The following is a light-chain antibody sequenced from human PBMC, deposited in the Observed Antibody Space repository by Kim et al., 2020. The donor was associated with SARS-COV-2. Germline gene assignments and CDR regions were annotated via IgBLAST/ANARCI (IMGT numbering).Light chain of an antibody. J-gene: IGKJ3*01. CDR3: QQYNNWTRGT. V-gene: IGKV3-15*01. CDR1: QSVSSN. CDR2: GAS. Sequence: EIVMTQSPATLSVSPGERATLSCRASQSVSSNLAWYQQKPGQAPRLLIYGASTRATGIPARFSGSGSGTEFTLTISSLQSEDFAVYYYQQYNNWTRGTIGPGAKVDIK.